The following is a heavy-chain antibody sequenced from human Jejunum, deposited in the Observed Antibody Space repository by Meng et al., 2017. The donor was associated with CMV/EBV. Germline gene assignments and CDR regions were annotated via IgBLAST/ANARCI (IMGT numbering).Heavy chain of an antibody. Sequence: SGLPFRGYAMSWIRKAPGKGLEWVSAIYGTGGSTYYSDDVECRFTISRDNSENTLYLQMNRLRAEDTAIYYCAKDTRVGAWGAFDYWGQGALVTVSS. CDR2: IYGTGGST. J-gene: IGHJ4*02. CDR1: GLPFRGYA. CDR3: AKDTRVGAWGAFDY. D-gene: IGHD1-26*01. V-gene: IGHV3-23*01.